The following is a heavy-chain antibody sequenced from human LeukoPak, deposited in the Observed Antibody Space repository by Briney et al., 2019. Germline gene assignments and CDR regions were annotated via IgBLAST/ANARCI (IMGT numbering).Heavy chain of an antibody. V-gene: IGHV1-2*02. CDR2: INPNSGGT. CDR1: GYTFTGYY. J-gene: IGHJ4*02. D-gene: IGHD3-10*01. Sequence: GASVKVSRKASGYTFTGYYMHWVRQAPGQGLEWMGWINPNSGGTNYAQKFQGRVTMTRDTSISTAYMELSGLRSDDTAVYYCATLWFGELLSIDYWGQGTLVAVSS. CDR3: ATLWFGELLSIDY.